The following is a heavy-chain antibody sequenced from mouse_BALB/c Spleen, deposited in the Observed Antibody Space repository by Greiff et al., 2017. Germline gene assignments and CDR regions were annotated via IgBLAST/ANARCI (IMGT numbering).Heavy chain of an antibody. CDR2: ISNGGGST. CDR1: GFTFSSYT. V-gene: IGHV5-12-2*01. D-gene: IGHD1-2*01. J-gene: IGHJ3*01. CDR3: ARHETTARETWFAY. Sequence: EVMLVESGGGLVQPGGSLKLSCAASGFTFSSYTMSWVRQTPEKRLEWVAYISNGGGSTYYPDTVKGRFTISRDNAKNTLYLQMSSLKSEDTAMYYCARHETTARETWFAYWGQGTLVTVSA.